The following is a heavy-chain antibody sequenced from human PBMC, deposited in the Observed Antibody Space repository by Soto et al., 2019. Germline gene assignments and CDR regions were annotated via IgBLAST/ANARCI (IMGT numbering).Heavy chain of an antibody. CDR3: ARGTTMVRGVIIV. CDR1: GFTFSSYA. V-gene: IGHV3-30-3*01. J-gene: IGHJ4*02. Sequence: QVQLVESGGGVVQPGRSLRLSCAASGFTFSSYAMHWVRQAPGKGLEWVAVISYDGSNKYYADSVKARFTISRDNSKNTLYLQMNSLRAEDTAVYYCARGTTMVRGVIIVWGQGTLVTVSS. D-gene: IGHD3-10*01. CDR2: ISYDGSNK.